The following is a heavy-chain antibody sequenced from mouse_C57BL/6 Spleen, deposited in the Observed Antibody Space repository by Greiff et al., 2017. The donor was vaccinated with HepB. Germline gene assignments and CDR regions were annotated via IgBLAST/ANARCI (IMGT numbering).Heavy chain of an antibody. J-gene: IGHJ2*01. CDR2: INPYNGGT. CDR3: ARNGGSNYFDY. CDR1: GYTFTDYY. Sequence: EVKLQQSGPVLVKPGASVKMSCKASGYTFTDYYMNWVKQSHGKSLEWIGVINPYNGGTSYNQKFKGKATLTVDKSSSTAYMELNSLTSEDSAVYYCARNGGSNYFDYWGQGTTLTVSS. V-gene: IGHV1-19*01.